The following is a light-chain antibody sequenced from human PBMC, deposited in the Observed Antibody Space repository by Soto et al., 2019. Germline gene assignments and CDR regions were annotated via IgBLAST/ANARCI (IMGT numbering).Light chain of an antibody. CDR3: QHYSTGLWT. CDR2: GAS. CDR1: QSVSTK. J-gene: IGKJ1*01. Sequence: EIVMTQSPATLSVSPGERATLSCRASQSVSTKLAWYQQKPGQGPRLLIYGASTRATGIPARFSGSGSGTEFPLPIPSLQSEDFALYYCQHYSTGLWTFGQGTKVEIK. V-gene: IGKV3-15*01.